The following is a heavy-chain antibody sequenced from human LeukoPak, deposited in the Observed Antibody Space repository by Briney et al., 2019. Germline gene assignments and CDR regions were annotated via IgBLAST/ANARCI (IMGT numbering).Heavy chain of an antibody. D-gene: IGHD2-15*01. CDR2: IYSGGST. J-gene: IGHJ6*02. Sequence: GGSLRLSCAASGFTVSSNYMSWVRQAPGKGLEWVSVIYSGGSTYYADSVKGRFTISRDNSKNTLYLQMNSLRAEDTAVYYCARRGCSGGSCYYYYYGMEVWGQGTTVTVSS. V-gene: IGHV3-53*01. CDR3: ARRGCSGGSCYYYYYGMEV. CDR1: GFTVSSNY.